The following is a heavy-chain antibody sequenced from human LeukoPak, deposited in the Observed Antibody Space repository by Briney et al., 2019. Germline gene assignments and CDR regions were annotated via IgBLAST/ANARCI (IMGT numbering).Heavy chain of an antibody. D-gene: IGHD3-22*01. CDR1: GGSFSGYY. J-gene: IGHJ5*02. V-gene: IGHV4-34*01. CDR3: ARVRCPLFRRLLGGTNWFDP. CDR2: INHSGST. Sequence: SETLSLTCAVYGGSFSGYYWSWIRQPPGKGLEWIGEINHSGSTNYNPSLKSRVTISVDTSKNQFSLKLSSVTAADTAVYYCARVRCPLFRRLLGGTNWFDPWGQGTLVTVSS.